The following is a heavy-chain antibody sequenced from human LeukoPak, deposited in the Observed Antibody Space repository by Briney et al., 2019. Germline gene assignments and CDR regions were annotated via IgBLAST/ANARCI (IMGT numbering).Heavy chain of an antibody. D-gene: IGHD5/OR15-5a*01. Sequence: ASETLSLTCAVNGGSFSGYYWSWIRQPPGKGLEWIGEINHSGSTNYNPSLKSRVTISVDTSKSQFSLKLSSVTAADTAVYYCARGASNAFDIWGQGTMVTVSS. CDR2: INHSGST. CDR1: GGSFSGYY. V-gene: IGHV4-34*01. CDR3: ARGASNAFDI. J-gene: IGHJ3*02.